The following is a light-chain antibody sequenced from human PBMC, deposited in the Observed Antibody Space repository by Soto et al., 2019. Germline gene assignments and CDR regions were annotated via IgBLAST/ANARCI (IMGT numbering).Light chain of an antibody. CDR1: SSDVGGYNY. CDR3: CSYAGSPYV. CDR2: DVS. Sequence: QSALTQPRSVSASPGQSVAISCTGTSSDVGGYNYVSWYQQHPGKAPKLMNYDVSKRPSGVPDRFSGSKSGNTASLTISGLQAEDEADYYCCSYAGSPYVFGTGTKVTVL. V-gene: IGLV2-11*01. J-gene: IGLJ1*01.